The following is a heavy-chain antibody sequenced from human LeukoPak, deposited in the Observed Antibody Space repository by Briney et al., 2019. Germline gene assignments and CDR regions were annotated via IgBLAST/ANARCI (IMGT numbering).Heavy chain of an antibody. CDR2: ISSSSSTI. V-gene: IGHV3-48*01. J-gene: IGHJ4*02. CDR1: GFTFSSYS. CDR3: ARYGVASTLYYFDY. D-gene: IGHD3-3*01. Sequence: GGSLRLSCAASGFTFSSYSRNWVRQAPGKGLEWVSYISSSSSTIYYADSVKGRFTISRDNAKNSLYLQMNSLRAEDTAVYYCARYGVASTLYYFDYWGQGTLVTVSS.